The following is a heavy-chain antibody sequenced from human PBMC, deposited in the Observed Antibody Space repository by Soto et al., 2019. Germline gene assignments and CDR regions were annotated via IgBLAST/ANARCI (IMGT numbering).Heavy chain of an antibody. CDR1: GFIFSNYG. D-gene: IGHD3-16*02. V-gene: IGHV3-23*01. CDR3: AKTWGNYRIDY. J-gene: IGHJ4*02. CDR2: ISGRGDST. Sequence: PGGSLRLSCAASGFIFSNYGMSWVRQAPGKGMEWVSAISGRGDSTYYADSVKGRFTISRDNSKNSLYLRMNSLRAEDTAVYFCAKTWGNYRIDYWGQGSLVTVSS.